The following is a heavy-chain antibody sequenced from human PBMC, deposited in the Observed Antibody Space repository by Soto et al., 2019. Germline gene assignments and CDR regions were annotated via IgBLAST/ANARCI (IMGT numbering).Heavy chain of an antibody. Sequence: SETLSLTCTVSGGSISSSSYYWGWIRQPPGKGLEWIGSIYYSGSTYYNPSLKSRVTISVDTSKNQFSLKLNSVTAADTAVYYCARLPLRYFDWLLGPGGWFDPWGQGTLVTVSS. V-gene: IGHV4-39*01. CDR3: ARLPLRYFDWLLGPGGWFDP. CDR1: GGSISSSSYY. D-gene: IGHD3-9*01. CDR2: IYYSGST. J-gene: IGHJ5*02.